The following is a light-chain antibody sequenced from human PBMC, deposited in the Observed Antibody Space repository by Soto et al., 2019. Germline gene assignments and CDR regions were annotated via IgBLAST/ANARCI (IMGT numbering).Light chain of an antibody. J-gene: IGKJ3*01. Sequence: DIVMTQSPLSLPVTPGEPASISCRSSQSLLHSNGYNYLDWYLQKPGQSPQLLIYLGSNRASGVPDRFSGSGSGTDFTLKTSRVEAEDVGVYYCMQALQTPFPFGPGTKVDLK. CDR2: LGS. V-gene: IGKV2-28*01. CDR1: QSLLHSNGYNY. CDR3: MQALQTPFP.